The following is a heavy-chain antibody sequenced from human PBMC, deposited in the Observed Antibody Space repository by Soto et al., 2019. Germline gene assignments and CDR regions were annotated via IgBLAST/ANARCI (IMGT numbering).Heavy chain of an antibody. CDR3: ARQEWLPLGTFYFDY. CDR1: GGSISSYY. D-gene: IGHD5-12*01. Sequence: PSETLSLTCTVSGGSISSYYWSWIRQPPGKGLEWIGYIYYSGSTNYNPSLKSRVTISVDTSKNQFSLKLSSVTAADTAVYYCARQEWLPLGTFYFDYWGQGTLVTVSS. CDR2: IYYSGST. J-gene: IGHJ4*02. V-gene: IGHV4-59*01.